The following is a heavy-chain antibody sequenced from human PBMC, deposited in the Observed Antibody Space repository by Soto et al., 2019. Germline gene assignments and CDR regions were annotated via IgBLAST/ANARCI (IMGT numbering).Heavy chain of an antibody. V-gene: IGHV3-13*05. CDR3: ARAYSGRLPRRADYYFAMDV. Sequence: GALRLSCAASGFTCSAYDMHCGRQTTGKGPEGVSAIGAADDPYYLGSVKGRFTISRENAKNSLYLQMNSLRAEDTAVYYCARAYSGRLPRRADYYFAMDVWGQGTTVTVSS. J-gene: IGHJ6*02. CDR2: IGAADDP. D-gene: IGHD2-15*01. CDR1: GFTCSAYD.